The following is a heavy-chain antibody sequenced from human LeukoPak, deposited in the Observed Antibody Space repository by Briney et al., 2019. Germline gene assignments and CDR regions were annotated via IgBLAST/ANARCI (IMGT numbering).Heavy chain of an antibody. CDR3: ARDARGAAAADDPLDI. V-gene: IGHV1-2*06. J-gene: IGHJ3*02. D-gene: IGHD6-13*01. CDR2: INPNNGAT. CDR1: GYTFTGYY. Sequence: ASVKVSCKASGYTFTGYYMHWVRQAPGQGLEWMGRINPNNGATNYAQKLQGRVTITGDTSISTAYMELSSLRSDDTAVYYCARDARGAAAADDPLDIWGQGTTVTVSS.